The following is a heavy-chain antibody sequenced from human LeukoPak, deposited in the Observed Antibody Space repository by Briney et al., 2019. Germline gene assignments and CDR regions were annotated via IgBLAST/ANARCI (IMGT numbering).Heavy chain of an antibody. Sequence: SETLSLTCTVSRDSISSYSWGWIRQPPGKGLEWIGDIYSSGTTKYNPSLKSRVTISVDMSRNQFPLKLTSVTAADTAVYYCARLIYGSGSYYKDYWGQGTLVTVSS. CDR2: IYSSGTT. CDR1: RDSISSYS. D-gene: IGHD3-10*01. J-gene: IGHJ4*02. CDR3: ARLIYGSGSYYKDY. V-gene: IGHV4-59*08.